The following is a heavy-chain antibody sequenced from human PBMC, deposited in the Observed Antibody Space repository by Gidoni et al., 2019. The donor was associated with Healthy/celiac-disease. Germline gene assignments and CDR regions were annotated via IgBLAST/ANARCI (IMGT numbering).Heavy chain of an antibody. CDR3: ARDRPYYDSSGYYYLFDY. J-gene: IGHJ4*02. D-gene: IGHD3-22*01. V-gene: IGHV3-33*01. CDR1: GFTFSSYG. CDR2: IWYDGSNK. Sequence: QVQLVESGGGVVQPGRSLRLSCAASGFTFSSYGRHWVRQAPGKGLEWVAVIWYDGSNKYYADSVKGRFTISRDNSKNTLYLQMNSLRAEDTAVYYCARDRPYYDSSGYYYLFDYWGQGTLVTVSS.